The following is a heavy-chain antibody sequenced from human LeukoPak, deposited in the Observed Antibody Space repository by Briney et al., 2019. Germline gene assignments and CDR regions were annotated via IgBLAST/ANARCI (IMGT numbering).Heavy chain of an antibody. CDR2: ISSNGGST. J-gene: IGHJ4*02. V-gene: IGHV3-64*01. CDR3: ARGTSGTEGRYFDY. D-gene: IGHD1-26*01. CDR1: GFIFSSYA. Sequence: GSLTLSCAASGFIFSSYAMHWVRQAPGKGLEYVSAISSNGGSTYYANSVKGRFTISRDNSKNTLYLQMGSLRAEDMAVYYCARGTSGTEGRYFDYWGQGDPFSVSS.